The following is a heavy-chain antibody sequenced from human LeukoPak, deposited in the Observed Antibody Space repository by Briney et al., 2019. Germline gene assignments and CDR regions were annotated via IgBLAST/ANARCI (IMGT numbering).Heavy chain of an antibody. V-gene: IGHV4-59*01. CDR2: IYFTGFT. D-gene: IGHD4-23*01. J-gene: IGHJ5*02. CDR3: ARDGNGGNSWGWFDP. Sequence: SETLSLTCTVTDGSISDSYWSWIRQSPGKGLEWIGYIYFTGFTHYNPSLKGRVTMSVDMSKNQFSLNLNSVTAADTAVYYCARDGNGGNSWGWFDPWGQGTLVTVSA. CDR1: DGSISDSY.